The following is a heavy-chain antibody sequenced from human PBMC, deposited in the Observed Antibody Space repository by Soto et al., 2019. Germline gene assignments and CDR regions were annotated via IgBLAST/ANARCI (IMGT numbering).Heavy chain of an antibody. J-gene: IGHJ5*02. CDR3: ARIYCSGGSCYFFRWFDP. V-gene: IGHV1-69*13. D-gene: IGHD2-15*01. CDR1: GGTFSSYA. CDR2: IIPIFGTA. Sequence: ASVKVSCKASGGTFSSYAISWVRQAPGQGLEWKGGIIPIFGTANYAQKFQGRVTITADESTSTAYMELSSLRSEDTAVYYCARIYCSGGSCYFFRWFDPWGQGTLVTVSS.